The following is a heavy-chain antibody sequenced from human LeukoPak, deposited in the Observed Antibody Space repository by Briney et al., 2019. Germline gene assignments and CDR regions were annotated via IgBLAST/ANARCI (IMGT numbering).Heavy chain of an antibody. CDR2: IKQDGSEK. J-gene: IGHJ4*02. V-gene: IGHV3-7*01. CDR3: ARDASGYALYFDY. CDR1: GFTFSTYW. D-gene: IGHD5-12*01. Sequence: GGSLRLSCAASGFTFSTYWMSWVRQAPGKGLEWVANIKQDGSEKYYVDSVKGRFTISRDNAKKSLYLQMNSLRAEDTAAYYCARDASGYALYFDYWGQGTLVTVSS.